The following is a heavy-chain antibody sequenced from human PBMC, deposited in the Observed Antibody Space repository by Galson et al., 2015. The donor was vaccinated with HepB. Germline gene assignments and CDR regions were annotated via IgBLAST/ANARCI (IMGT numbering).Heavy chain of an antibody. CDR2: INNGGSTT. J-gene: IGHJ6*02. V-gene: IGHV3-74*01. CDR3: ARDRSSSWTYYYGMYV. Sequence: SLRLSCAASGFTFSSYWMHWVRQAPGRGLVWVSRINNGGSTTRYADSVKGRFTISRDNAKNTLYLQMNSLRDEDTAVYYCARDRSSSWTYYYGMYVWGQRTTVTVSS. CDR1: GFTFSSYW. D-gene: IGHD6-13*01.